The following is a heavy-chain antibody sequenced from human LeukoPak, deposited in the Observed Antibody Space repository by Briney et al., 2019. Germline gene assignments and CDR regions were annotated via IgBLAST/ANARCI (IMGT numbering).Heavy chain of an antibody. CDR1: GGTFSSYA. J-gene: IGHJ4*02. V-gene: IGHV1-69*13. Sequence: SVKVSCKASGGTFSSYAISWVRQAPGQGLEWMGGIIPIFGTANYAQKFQGRVTITADESTSTAYMELSSLRSEDTAVYYCARGPPGKITWFGELHFDYWGQGTLVTVSS. CDR3: ARGPPGKITWFGELHFDY. D-gene: IGHD3-10*01. CDR2: IIPIFGTA.